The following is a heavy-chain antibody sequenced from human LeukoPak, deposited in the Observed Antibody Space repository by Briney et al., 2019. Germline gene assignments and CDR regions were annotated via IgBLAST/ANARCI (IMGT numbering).Heavy chain of an antibody. Sequence: PGGSLRLSCAASGFTFSNFWMNWVRQAPGKGLEWVANIRQDGSEKYYVDSVKGRFTISRDNAKNSLYLQVNSLRAEDTAVYYCASRDGSTWYLGYWGQGTLVTVSS. D-gene: IGHD6-13*01. CDR1: GFTFSNFW. V-gene: IGHV3-7*02. CDR2: IRQDGSEK. J-gene: IGHJ4*02. CDR3: ASRDGSTWYLGY.